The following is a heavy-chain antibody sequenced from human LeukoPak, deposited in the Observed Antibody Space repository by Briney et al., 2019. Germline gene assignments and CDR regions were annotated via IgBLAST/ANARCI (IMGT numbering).Heavy chain of an antibody. CDR1: GGSISSYY. Sequence: SETLSLTCTVSGGSISSYYWSWIRQPPGKGLEWIGYIYYSGSTNYNPSLKSRVTISVDTSKNQFSLKLSSVTAADTAVYYCARASVTYYYYYYMDVWGKGTTVTVSS. CDR2: IYYSGST. CDR3: ARASVTYYYYYYMDV. D-gene: IGHD4-11*01. J-gene: IGHJ6*03. V-gene: IGHV4-59*08.